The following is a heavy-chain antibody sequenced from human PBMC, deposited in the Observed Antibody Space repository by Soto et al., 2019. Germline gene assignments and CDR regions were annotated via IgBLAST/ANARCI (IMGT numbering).Heavy chain of an antibody. V-gene: IGHV4-61*01. CDR1: GASVSSGSFY. Sequence: SETLSLTCSVSGASVSSGSFYWSWIRQPPGKGLEWIGFIYNNETFNYNPSLKSRVTLSVETSKHQFSLKLSSVTAADTAVYYCARVPLRYSSSHNFDSWGQGALVPV. D-gene: IGHD6-19*01. CDR3: ARVPLRYSSSHNFDS. J-gene: IGHJ4*02. CDR2: IYNNETF.